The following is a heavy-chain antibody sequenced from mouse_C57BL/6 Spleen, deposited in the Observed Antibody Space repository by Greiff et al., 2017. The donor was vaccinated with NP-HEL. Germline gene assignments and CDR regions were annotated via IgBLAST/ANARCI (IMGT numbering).Heavy chain of an antibody. Sequence: EVKLVESGGGLVKPGGSLKLSCAASGFTFSSYAMSWVRQTPEKRLEWVATISDGGSYTYYPDNVKGRFTISRDNAKNNLYLQMSHLKSEDTAMYYCARDYEERYYFDYWGQGTTLTVSS. V-gene: IGHV5-4*01. CDR3: ARDYEERYYFDY. CDR1: GFTFSSYA. CDR2: ISDGGSYT. D-gene: IGHD1-1*01. J-gene: IGHJ2*01.